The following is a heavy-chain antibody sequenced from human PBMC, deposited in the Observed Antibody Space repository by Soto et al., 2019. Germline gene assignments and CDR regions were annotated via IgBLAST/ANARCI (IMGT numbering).Heavy chain of an antibody. V-gene: IGHV1-18*04. CDR3: ARDGRVGCSSTSCWENYGMDV. Sequence: GASVKVSCKASGYTFTSYGISWVRQAPGQGLEWMGWISAYNGNTNYAQKLQGRVTMTTDTSTSTAYMELRSLRSDDTAVYYCARDGRVGCSSTSCWENYGMDVWGQGTTVTV. D-gene: IGHD2-2*01. CDR1: GYTFTSYG. J-gene: IGHJ6*02. CDR2: ISAYNGNT.